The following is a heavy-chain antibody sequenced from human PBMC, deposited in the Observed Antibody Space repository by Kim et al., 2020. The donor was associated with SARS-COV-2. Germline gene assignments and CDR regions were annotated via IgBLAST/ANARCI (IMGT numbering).Heavy chain of an antibody. V-gene: IGHV3-21*01. D-gene: IGHD5-18*01. Sequence: YADAVTGRFTISRDNAKNSLYLQMNSLRAEDTAVYYCARGVDTAMVVFDYWGQGTLVTVSS. CDR3: ARGVDTAMVVFDY. J-gene: IGHJ4*02.